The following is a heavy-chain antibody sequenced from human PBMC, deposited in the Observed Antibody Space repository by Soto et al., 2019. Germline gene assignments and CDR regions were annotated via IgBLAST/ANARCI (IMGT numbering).Heavy chain of an antibody. V-gene: IGHV3-23*01. Sequence: HPGGSLRLSCVAYGLTFTSYAMTWVRQAPGKGLEWVSAVSGSGSSTYYADSVKGRFTISRDNSKSTLYLQMNSLRAEDTAVYYCVNRGRGYWGQGTLVTVYS. CDR3: VNRGRGY. J-gene: IGHJ4*02. CDR2: VSGSGSST. CDR1: GLTFTSYA. D-gene: IGHD1-26*01.